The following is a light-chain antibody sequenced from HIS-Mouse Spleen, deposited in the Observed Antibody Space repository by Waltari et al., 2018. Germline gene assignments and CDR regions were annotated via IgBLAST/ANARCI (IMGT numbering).Light chain of an antibody. CDR3: QPSYSTPYT. Sequence: DIQMTQSPSSLSASVGDRVTITCRASQSISSYLNWYEQKQGKAPKLLIYAASSLQSGVPSRFSGSGSGTDFTLTISSLQPEDFATYYCQPSYSTPYTFGHGTKLEIK. V-gene: IGKV1-39*01. CDR1: QSISSY. CDR2: AAS. J-gene: IGKJ2*01.